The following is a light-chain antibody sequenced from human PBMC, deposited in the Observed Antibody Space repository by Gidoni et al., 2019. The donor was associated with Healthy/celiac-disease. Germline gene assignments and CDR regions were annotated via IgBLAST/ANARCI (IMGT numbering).Light chain of an antibody. CDR3: QQYDNLPLT. CDR1: QDISNY. V-gene: IGKV1-33*01. Sequence: DIQKIQSPSSLSASVGDLVTITCQASQDISNYLNWYQQKPGKAPKLLIYDASNLETGVPSRFSGSGSGTDFTFTISSLQPEDIATYYCQQYDNLPLTFGGGTKVEIK. CDR2: DAS. J-gene: IGKJ4*01.